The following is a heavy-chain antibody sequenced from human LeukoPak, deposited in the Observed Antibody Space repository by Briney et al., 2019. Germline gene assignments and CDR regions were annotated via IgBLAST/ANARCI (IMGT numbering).Heavy chain of an antibody. Sequence: GVSLRLSCAASGFTFSTYAMSWARQAPGKGLEWVSAITRSGATSYYADSVEGQFTISRDNFKNTLYLQMNSLRAEDTAVYYCAKDGSSGIAATADVFDIWGQGTMVTVSS. CDR3: AKDGSSGIAATADVFDI. V-gene: IGHV3-23*01. D-gene: IGHD6-13*01. CDR2: ITRSGATS. J-gene: IGHJ3*02. CDR1: GFTFSTYA.